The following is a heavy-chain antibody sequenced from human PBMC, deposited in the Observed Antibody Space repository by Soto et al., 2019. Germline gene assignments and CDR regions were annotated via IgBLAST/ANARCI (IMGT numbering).Heavy chain of an antibody. V-gene: IGHV3-15*07. D-gene: IGHD2-15*01. CDR3: TTGSVEGV. Sequence: EVQLVESGGGLVKPGGSLRLSCAASDFTITNAWMNWVRQAPGKGLAWVGRIKTKAEGGATDYAAPLRGRFTISRDDSRNTLFLQMNSLKNEDTAVYYCTTGSVEGVWGQGATVTVSS. J-gene: IGHJ6*01. CDR1: DFTITNAW. CDR2: IKTKAEGGAT.